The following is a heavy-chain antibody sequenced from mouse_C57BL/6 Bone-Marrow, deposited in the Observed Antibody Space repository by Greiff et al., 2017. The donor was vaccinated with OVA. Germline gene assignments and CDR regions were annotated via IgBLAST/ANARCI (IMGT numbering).Heavy chain of an antibody. CDR1: GYSFTGYY. V-gene: IGHV1-42*01. J-gene: IGHJ1*03. CDR3: ARDYGSGGRYFDV. D-gene: IGHD1-1*01. CDR2: IHPSTGGT. Sequence: EVQLQESGPELVKPGASVKISCKASGYSFTGYYMNWVKQSPEKSLEWIGEIHPSTGGTTYNQKFKAKATLTVDKSSSTAYMQLKSLTSEDSAVYYCARDYGSGGRYFDVWGTGTTVTVSS.